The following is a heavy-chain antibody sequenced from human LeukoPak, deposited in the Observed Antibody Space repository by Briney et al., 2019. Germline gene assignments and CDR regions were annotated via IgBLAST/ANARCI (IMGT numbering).Heavy chain of an antibody. CDR3: ARHGRERASRNQGDAFDI. Sequence: SETLSLTCTVSGASISNYSWSWIRQSPGKGQEWIGNIDTSGSTNYNPSLNNRVTVSVDTSKNHFPLKVKSVTAADTAVYFCARHGRERASRNQGDAFDIWGQGTMVTVSS. CDR1: GASISNYS. D-gene: IGHD3-16*01. V-gene: IGHV4-4*09. CDR2: IDTSGST. J-gene: IGHJ3*02.